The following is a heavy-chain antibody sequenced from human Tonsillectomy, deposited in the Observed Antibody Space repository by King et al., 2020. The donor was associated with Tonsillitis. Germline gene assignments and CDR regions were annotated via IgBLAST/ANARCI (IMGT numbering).Heavy chain of an antibody. Sequence: QLVQSGGGLVKPGGSLRLSCAASGFTFSNAWLSWVRQAPGKGLEWVGRIKSKTDGGTTDYAAPVKGRFTISRDDSKNTLYLQMNSLKTEDTAVYYCTTADIGGATGYRAEAWGQGTLVTGAS. CDR1: GFTFSNAW. CDR3: TTADIGGATGYRAEA. D-gene: IGHD1-26*01. J-gene: IGHJ5*02. CDR2: IKSKTDGGTT. V-gene: IGHV3-15*01.